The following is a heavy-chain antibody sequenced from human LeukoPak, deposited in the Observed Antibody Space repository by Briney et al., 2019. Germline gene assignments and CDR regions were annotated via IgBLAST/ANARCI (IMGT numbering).Heavy chain of an antibody. Sequence: ASVKVSCKASGYTFTSFGISWVRQAPGQGLEWMGWISGYNGNTNYAQKLQGRVTMTTDTSTTTAYMELSSLRYEDTAVYYCARDGYSYGYREGSGYWGQGTLVTVSS. D-gene: IGHD5-18*01. CDR3: ARDGYSYGYREGSGY. J-gene: IGHJ4*02. V-gene: IGHV1-18*01. CDR2: ISGYNGNT. CDR1: GYTFTSFG.